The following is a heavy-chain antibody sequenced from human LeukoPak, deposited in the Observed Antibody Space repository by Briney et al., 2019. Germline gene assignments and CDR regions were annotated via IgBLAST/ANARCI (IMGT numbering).Heavy chain of an antibody. CDR2: ITTSGTYI. D-gene: IGHD3-22*01. CDR1: GFTFTRFN. Sequence: GGSLRLSCAASGFTFTRFNMNWVRQAPGKGLELVSSITTSGTYIYYADSVKGRFTISRDNAKDSLYLQMNSLRAENTAVYYTSRPFYDHSNGGEGMDVWGRGTTVTVSS. V-gene: IGHV3-21*06. CDR3: SRPFYDHSNGGEGMDV. J-gene: IGHJ6*02.